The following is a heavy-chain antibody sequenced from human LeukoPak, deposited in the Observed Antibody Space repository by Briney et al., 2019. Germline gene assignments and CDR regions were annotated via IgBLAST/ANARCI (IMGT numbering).Heavy chain of an antibody. D-gene: IGHD3-22*01. CDR2: FDPEDGET. J-gene: IGHJ4*02. Sequence: GASVKVSCKVSGYTLTELSMHWVRQAPGKGLEWMGGFDPEDGETIYAQKFQGRVTMTEDTSTDTAYMELSSLRSEDTAVYYCATKRPNYYDSSGSIDYWGQGTLVTVSS. CDR1: GYTLTELS. V-gene: IGHV1-24*01. CDR3: ATKRPNYYDSSGSIDY.